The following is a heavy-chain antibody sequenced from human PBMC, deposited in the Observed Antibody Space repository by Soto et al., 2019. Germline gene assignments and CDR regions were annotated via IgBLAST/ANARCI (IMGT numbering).Heavy chain of an antibody. CDR1: GFTFDDYA. D-gene: IGHD6-13*01. J-gene: IGHJ1*01. CDR2: INWNSGSI. V-gene: IGHV3-9*01. CDR3: VKDESINWYSGHFRH. Sequence: GGSLRLSYGASGFTFDDYAMHWVRQVPGKGLEWVSGINWNSGSIGYADSVKGRFAISRDNAKNSLHLQMNSLRAEDTAFYYCVKDESINWYSGHFRHWGQGTLVTVSS.